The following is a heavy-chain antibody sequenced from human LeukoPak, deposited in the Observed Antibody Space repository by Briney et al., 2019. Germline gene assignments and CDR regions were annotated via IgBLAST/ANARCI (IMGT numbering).Heavy chain of an antibody. D-gene: IGHD5-12*01. CDR1: GYTFTSYD. V-gene: IGHV1-8*01. J-gene: IGHJ6*02. CDR2: MNPNSGNT. CDR3: ARGKSREATIPPFYYYYGMDV. Sequence: GASVKVSCKASGYTFTSYDINWVRQATGQGLEWMGWMNPNSGNTGYAQKFQGRVTMTRNTSISTAYMELSSLRSEDTAVYYCARGKSREATIPPFYYYYGMDVWGQGTTVTVSS.